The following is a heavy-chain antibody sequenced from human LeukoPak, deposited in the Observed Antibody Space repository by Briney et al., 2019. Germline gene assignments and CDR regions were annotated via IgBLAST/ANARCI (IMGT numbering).Heavy chain of an antibody. CDR3: ARDYYDSSGYLYYFDY. CDR1: GFTFSSYS. CDR2: ISSSSSYI. J-gene: IGHJ4*02. V-gene: IGHV3-21*01. D-gene: IGHD3-22*01. Sequence: GGSLRLSCAASGFTFSSYSMNWVRQAPGKGPEWVSSISSSSSYIYYADSVKGRFTISRDNAKNSLYLQMNSLRAEDTAVYYCARDYYDSSGYLYYFDYWGQGTLVTVSS.